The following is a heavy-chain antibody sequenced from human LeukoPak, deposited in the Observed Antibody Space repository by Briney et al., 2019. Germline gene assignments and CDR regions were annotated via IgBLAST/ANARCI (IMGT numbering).Heavy chain of an antibody. J-gene: IGHJ1*01. V-gene: IGHV1-69*04. D-gene: IGHD3-22*01. CDR3: ARVSYYDSSGYPEYFHH. CDR1: GGTFSSYA. CDR2: IIPILGIP. Sequence: ASVKVSCKASGGTFSSYAINWVRQAPGQGLEWMGRIIPILGIPNYAQKLQGRVNITADRSTSTAYMELSSLRSEDAAVYYCARVSYYDSSGYPEYFHHWGQGTLVTVSS.